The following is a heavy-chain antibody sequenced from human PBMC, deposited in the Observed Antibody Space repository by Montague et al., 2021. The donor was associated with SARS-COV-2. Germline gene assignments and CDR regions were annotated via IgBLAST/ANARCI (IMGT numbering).Heavy chain of an antibody. D-gene: IGHD5-12*01. Sequence: SETLSLTCTVSGGSISSYYWNWIRQSPGKGLEWIGYIYYSGSTKYNPSFKSRVTMLVDTSKRQMSLRLNSVTPADTAVYYCAGDRGRFWHFDLWGRGTLVTGSS. V-gene: IGHV4-59*01. CDR2: IYYSGST. J-gene: IGHJ2*01. CDR1: GGSISSYY. CDR3: AGDRGRFWHFDL.